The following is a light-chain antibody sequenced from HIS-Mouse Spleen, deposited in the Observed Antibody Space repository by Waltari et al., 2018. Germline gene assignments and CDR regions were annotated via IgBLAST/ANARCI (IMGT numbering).Light chain of an antibody. Sequence: DIQFTQSPSFLSASVGDRVPITCRASQGISSYLAWYQQKPGKAPKLLIYAASTLQSGVPSRFSGSGSGTEFTLTISSLQPEDFATYYCQQLNSYPLTFGGGTKVEIK. CDR1: QGISSY. CDR2: AAS. V-gene: IGKV1-9*01. CDR3: QQLNSYPLT. J-gene: IGKJ4*01.